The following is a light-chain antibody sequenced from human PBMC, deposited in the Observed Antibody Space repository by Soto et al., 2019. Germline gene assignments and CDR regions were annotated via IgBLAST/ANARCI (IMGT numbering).Light chain of an antibody. CDR3: CSYAGSSTLYV. CDR1: RSAVGSYNL. V-gene: IGLV2-23*01. J-gene: IGLJ1*01. CDR2: EGS. Sequence: HSVVTQPNLLSGSPGPSITIYCTGTRSAVGSYNLVSWYQQHPGKAPKLMIYEGSKRPSGVSNRFSGSKSGNTASLTISGLQADDEADYYCCSYAGSSTLYVFGTGTKVTVL.